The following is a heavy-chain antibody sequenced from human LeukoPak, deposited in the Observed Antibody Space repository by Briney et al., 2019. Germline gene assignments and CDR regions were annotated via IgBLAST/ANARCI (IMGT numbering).Heavy chain of an antibody. D-gene: IGHD3-10*01. Sequence: ASVKVSCKASGYTFTSYGISWVRQAPGQGLEWVGWISAYNGNTNYAQKLQGRVTMTTDTSTSTAYMELRSLRSDDTAVYYCAREGREVYGSGSPDDYWGQGTLVTVSS. CDR1: GYTFTSYG. J-gene: IGHJ4*02. CDR3: AREGREVYGSGSPDDY. V-gene: IGHV1-18*01. CDR2: ISAYNGNT.